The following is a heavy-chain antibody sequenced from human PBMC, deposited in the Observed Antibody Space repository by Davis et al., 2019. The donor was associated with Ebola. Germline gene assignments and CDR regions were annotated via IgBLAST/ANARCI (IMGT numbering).Heavy chain of an antibody. V-gene: IGHV3-30*03. D-gene: IGHD1-26*01. CDR2: ISYDGSNK. Sequence: GESLKISCAASGFTFSNAWMNWVRQAPGKGLEWVAVISYDGSNKYYADSVKGRFTISRDNSKNTLYLQMNSLRAEDTAVYYCARSRVPDPTTPFDYWGQGTLVTVSS. J-gene: IGHJ4*02. CDR3: ARSRVPDPTTPFDY. CDR1: GFTFSNAW.